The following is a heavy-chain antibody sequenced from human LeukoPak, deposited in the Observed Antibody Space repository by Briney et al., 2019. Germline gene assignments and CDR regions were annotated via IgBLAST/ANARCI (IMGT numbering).Heavy chain of an antibody. D-gene: IGHD6-19*01. Sequence: PSETLSLTCTVSGGSISSSSYYWGWIRQPPGKGLEWIGSIYYSGSTYYNPSLKSRVTISVDTSKNQFSLKLSSVTAADTAVYYCARLSGWYAFDIWGQGTMVTVSS. CDR2: IYYSGST. V-gene: IGHV4-39*07. J-gene: IGHJ3*02. CDR1: GGSISSSSYY. CDR3: ARLSGWYAFDI.